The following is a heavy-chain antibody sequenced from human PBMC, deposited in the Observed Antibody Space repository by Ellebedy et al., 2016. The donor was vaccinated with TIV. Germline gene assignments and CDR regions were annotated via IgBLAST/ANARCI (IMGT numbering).Heavy chain of an antibody. CDR3: ASLRPNSSSPSNYYYYYMDG. V-gene: IGHV1-69*13. D-gene: IGHD6-6*01. CDR1: GYTFTDYY. J-gene: IGHJ6*03. CDR2: IIPIFGTA. Sequence: SVKVSCXASGYTFTDYYLHWVRQAPGQGLEWMGGIIPIFGTANYAQKFQGRVTITADESTSTAYMELSSLRSEDTAVYYCASLRPNSSSPSNYYYYYMDGWGKGTTVTVSS.